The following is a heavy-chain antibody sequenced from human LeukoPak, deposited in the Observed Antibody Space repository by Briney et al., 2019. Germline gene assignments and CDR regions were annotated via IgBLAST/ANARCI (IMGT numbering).Heavy chain of an antibody. Sequence: SETLSLTCAVYGGSFSGYYWSWIRQPPGKGLEWIGEINHSGSTNYNPSLKSRVTISVDTSKNQFSLKLSSVTAADTAVYYCARGLRGYSYGRRHASDIWGQGTMVTVSS. V-gene: IGHV4-34*01. CDR3: ARGLRGYSYGRRHASDI. CDR1: GGSFSGYY. D-gene: IGHD5-18*01. J-gene: IGHJ3*02. CDR2: INHSGST.